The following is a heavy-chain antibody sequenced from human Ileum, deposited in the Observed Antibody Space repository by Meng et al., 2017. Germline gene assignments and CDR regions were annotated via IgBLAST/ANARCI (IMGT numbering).Heavy chain of an antibody. Sequence: QVQLVESGGGVVQPGRSLRLSCAASGFTFSSYAMHWVRQAPGKGLEWVAVISYDGSNKYYEDSVKGRFTISRDNSKNTLYLQMNSLRAEDTAVYYCARDPLAYCGGDCYTHLAYWGQGTLVTVSS. V-gene: IGHV3-30-3*01. D-gene: IGHD2-21*02. CDR3: ARDPLAYCGGDCYTHLAY. J-gene: IGHJ4*02. CDR2: ISYDGSNK. CDR1: GFTFSSYA.